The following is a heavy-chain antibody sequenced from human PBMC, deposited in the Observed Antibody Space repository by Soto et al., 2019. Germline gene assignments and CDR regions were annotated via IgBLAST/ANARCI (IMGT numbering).Heavy chain of an antibody. D-gene: IGHD3-16*01. Sequence: RRISQTKGKGLEWVSLVSATVGTTYYTDSVKGRFTISRDNSRNTVYLQMNSLRADDTAVYYCAKDRLAGVFAYWGQGTLVPGSS. CDR3: AKDRLAGVFAY. CDR2: VSATVGTT. J-gene: IGHJ4*02. V-gene: IGHV3-23*01.